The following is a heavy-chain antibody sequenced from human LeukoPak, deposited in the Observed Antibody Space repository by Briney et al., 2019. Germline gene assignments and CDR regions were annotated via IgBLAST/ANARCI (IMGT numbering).Heavy chain of an antibody. CDR2: IKQDGREK. J-gene: IGHJ3*02. Sequence: GGSLRLSCAASGFTFSSYWMSWVRQAPGKGLEWVANIKQDGREKYYVDCVKGRFTISRDNAKNSLYLQMNSLRAEDTAVYYCARKNWNYIGDAFDIWGQGTMVTVSS. CDR1: GFTFSSYW. V-gene: IGHV3-7*01. D-gene: IGHD1-7*01. CDR3: ARKNWNYIGDAFDI.